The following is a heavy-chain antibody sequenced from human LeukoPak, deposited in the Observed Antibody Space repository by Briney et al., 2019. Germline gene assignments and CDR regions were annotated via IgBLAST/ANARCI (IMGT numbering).Heavy chain of an antibody. CDR1: GYTFTGYY. CDR2: INPNSGRT. V-gene: IGHV1-2*02. Sequence: ASVKVSCMASGYTFTGYYMNWVRQAPGQGLEWMGWINPNSGRTNYAQNFQGRVTMTRDPSISTAYTELSGLTSNDTAVYYCARTDTAMAHEFFDYWGQGTLVTVSS. J-gene: IGHJ4*02. CDR3: ARTDTAMAHEFFDY. D-gene: IGHD5-18*01.